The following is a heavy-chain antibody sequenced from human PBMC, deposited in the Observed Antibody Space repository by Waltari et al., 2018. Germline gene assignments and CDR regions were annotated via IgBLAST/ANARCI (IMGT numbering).Heavy chain of an antibody. CDR3: ARQGSSSSEYYYYYGMDV. D-gene: IGHD6-6*01. CDR2: IYHSGST. J-gene: IGHJ6*02. Sequence: QVQLQESGPGLGKPSETLSLTCAVSGYSISSGYYWGWTRQPPGRGLECVGSIYHSGSTYYNPSLKSRVTISVDTSKTQFSLKLSSVTAADTAVYYCARQGSSSSEYYYYYGMDVWGQGTTVTVSS. CDR1: GYSISSGYY. V-gene: IGHV4-38-2*01.